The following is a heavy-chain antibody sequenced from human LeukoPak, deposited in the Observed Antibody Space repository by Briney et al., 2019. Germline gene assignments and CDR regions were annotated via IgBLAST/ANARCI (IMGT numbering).Heavy chain of an antibody. CDR2: INPNSGGT. J-gene: IGHJ4*02. CDR3: ARGPLVGYYYDSSGYYQDC. D-gene: IGHD3-22*01. Sequence: ASVKVSCKASGYTFTGYYMHWVRQAPGQGLEWMGWINPNSGGTNYAQKFQGWVTMTRDTSISTAYMELSRLRSDDTAVYYCARGPLVGYYYDSSGYYQDCWGQGTLVTVSS. CDR1: GYTFTGYY. V-gene: IGHV1-2*04.